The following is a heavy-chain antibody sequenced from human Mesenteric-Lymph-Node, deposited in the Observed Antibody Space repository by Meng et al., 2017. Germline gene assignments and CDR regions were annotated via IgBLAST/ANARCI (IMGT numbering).Heavy chain of an antibody. CDR2: IYYSGST. J-gene: IGHJ5*02. D-gene: IGHD4-17*01. V-gene: IGHV4-30-4*01. CDR3: ARDRKHYGERGWFDP. Sequence: VPLPGRRPGGVQPSQTLSLTCTVSGGSTSSGDYYWSWIRQPPGKGLEWIGYIYYSGSTYSNASLKSRVTISIDRSKNQFSLKLSSVTAADTAVYYCARDRKHYGERGWFDPWGQGTLVTVSS. CDR1: GGSTSSGDYY.